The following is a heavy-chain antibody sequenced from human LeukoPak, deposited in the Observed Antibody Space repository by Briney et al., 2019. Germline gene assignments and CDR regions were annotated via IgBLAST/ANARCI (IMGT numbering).Heavy chain of an antibody. V-gene: IGHV4-59*08. CDR1: GGSISSYY. Sequence: SETLSLTCTVSGGSISSYYWSWIRQPPGKGLEWIGYIYYSGSANYNPSLKSRVTISVDTSKNQFSLKLSSVTAADTAVYYCARSGRGNSAGFDCWGQGTLVTVSS. CDR3: ARSGRGNSAGFDC. CDR2: IYYSGSA. J-gene: IGHJ4*02. D-gene: IGHD3-10*01.